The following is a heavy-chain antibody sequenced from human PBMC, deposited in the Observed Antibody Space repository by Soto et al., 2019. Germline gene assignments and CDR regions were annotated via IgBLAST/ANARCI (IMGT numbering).Heavy chain of an antibody. D-gene: IGHD2-2*01. CDR3: AQRGVTSCALGY. Sequence: QITLKESGPTVVKPTQTLTLTCTFTEFSLSTSEVGVVWVRQPPGKALEWLALIYWDDDKRYSPSLKNRLTIAKDASKKQVVLKVANMDTSDTATYYCAQRGVTSCALGYWGQGIQVTVSS. CDR2: IYWDDDK. J-gene: IGHJ4*02. V-gene: IGHV2-5*02. CDR1: EFSLSTSEVG.